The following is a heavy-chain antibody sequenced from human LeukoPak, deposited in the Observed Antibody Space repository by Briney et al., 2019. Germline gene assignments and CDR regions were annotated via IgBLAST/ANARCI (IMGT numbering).Heavy chain of an antibody. Sequence: GGSLRLSCAASGFTFSSYWMSWVRQAPGKGLEWVANIKQDGSEKYYVDSVKGRFTISRDNAKNSLYLQMNSLRAEDTAVYYCAREGQSPSGTPIQVYYYMDVWGKGTTVTISS. CDR1: GFTFSSYW. CDR3: AREGQSPSGTPIQVYYYMDV. J-gene: IGHJ6*03. V-gene: IGHV3-7*01. CDR2: IKQDGSEK. D-gene: IGHD3-10*01.